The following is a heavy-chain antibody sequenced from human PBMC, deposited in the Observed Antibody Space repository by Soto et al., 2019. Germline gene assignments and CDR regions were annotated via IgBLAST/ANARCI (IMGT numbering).Heavy chain of an antibody. Sequence: GGSLRLSCAASGFTFSSYAMSWVRQVPGKGLEWVSAITGSGGSTYYADSVKGRFTISRDNSKNTLYLQMNSLRAEDTAVYYCAKSLYHSSSESSNTWGQGTLVTVSS. CDR1: GFTFSSYA. J-gene: IGHJ5*02. D-gene: IGHD6-6*01. V-gene: IGHV3-23*01. CDR2: ITGSGGST. CDR3: AKSLYHSSSESSNT.